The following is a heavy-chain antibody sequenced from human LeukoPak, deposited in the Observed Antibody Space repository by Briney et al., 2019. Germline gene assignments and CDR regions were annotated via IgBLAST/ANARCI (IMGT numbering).Heavy chain of an antibody. CDR3: ARTGDGYNYYNYYYMDV. CDR1: GYSISSGFY. CDR2: IYHSGST. D-gene: IGHD5-24*01. Sequence: TSETLSLTCTVSGYSISSGFYWGWIRQPPEKGLEWIGSIYHSGSTYYNPSLKSRVTISVDTSKNQFSLRLSSVTAADTAVYYCARTGDGYNYYNYYYMDVWGKGTTVTVTS. V-gene: IGHV4-38-2*02. J-gene: IGHJ6*03.